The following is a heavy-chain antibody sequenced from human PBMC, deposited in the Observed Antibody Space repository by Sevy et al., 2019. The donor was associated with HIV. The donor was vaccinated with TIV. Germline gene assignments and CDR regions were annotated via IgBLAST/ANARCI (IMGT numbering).Heavy chain of an antibody. D-gene: IGHD3-22*01. CDR3: AGGRFDSSGSFDAFDI. V-gene: IGHV3-23*01. CDR2: IFGSGGTT. Sequence: GGSLRLSCAASGITFKNYAMNWVRQAPGKGLNWVSSIFGSGGTTYYAHSVRGRITISRDTSKNTLFLQMNSLRTEDTALYYWAGGRFDSSGSFDAFDIWGQGTMVTVSS. CDR1: GITFKNYA. J-gene: IGHJ3*02.